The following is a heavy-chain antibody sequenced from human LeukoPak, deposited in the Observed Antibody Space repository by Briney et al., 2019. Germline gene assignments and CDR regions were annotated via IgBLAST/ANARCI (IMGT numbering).Heavy chain of an antibody. CDR2: IRYGGSNK. Sequence: PSGTLTLSCAAYGFTFSGYGWHWVRQAPGKGLEWVAHIRYGGSNKYYTYSVQGRFTISSANSKNTVYLQINRPGAEATALYYCAKYLVGVATHTPIDYWGRGHLVTVTA. J-gene: IGHJ4*02. V-gene: IGHV3-30*02. D-gene: IGHD1-26*01. CDR1: GFTFSGYG. CDR3: AKYLVGVATHTPIDY.